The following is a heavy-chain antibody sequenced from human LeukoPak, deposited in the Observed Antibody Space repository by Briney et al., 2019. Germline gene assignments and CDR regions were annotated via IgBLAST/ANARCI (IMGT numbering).Heavy chain of an antibody. Sequence: ASVKVSCKASGHTFSGYHMQWVRQAPGQGLEWMGWISPKSGNTKSGQKFQGRVTLTRDTSISTAYMELSRLTSDDAAAYYCASVRAGDDFDYWGQGTLVTVSS. CDR3: ASVRAGDDFDY. V-gene: IGHV1-2*02. CDR2: ISPKSGNT. CDR1: GHTFSGYH. D-gene: IGHD3-16*01. J-gene: IGHJ4*02.